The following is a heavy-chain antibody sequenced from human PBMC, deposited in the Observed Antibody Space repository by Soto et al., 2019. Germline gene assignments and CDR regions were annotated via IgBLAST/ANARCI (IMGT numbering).Heavy chain of an antibody. D-gene: IGHD2-15*01. J-gene: IGHJ3*02. Sequence: GGSLRLSCAASGFTFSSYSMNWVRQAPGKGLEWVSSISSSSSYIYYADSVKGRFTISRDNAKNSLYLQMNSLRAEDTAVYYCARVKAGYCSGGSCPKPYDAFDIWGQGTMVTVS. CDR1: GFTFSSYS. CDR3: ARVKAGYCSGGSCPKPYDAFDI. V-gene: IGHV3-21*01. CDR2: ISSSSSYI.